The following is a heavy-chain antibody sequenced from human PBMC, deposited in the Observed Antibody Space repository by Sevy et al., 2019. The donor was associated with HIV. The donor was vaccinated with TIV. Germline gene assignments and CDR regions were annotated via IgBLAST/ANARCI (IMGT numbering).Heavy chain of an antibody. J-gene: IGHJ4*02. CDR3: ARGGITGTTDY. V-gene: IGHV4-59*01. CDR2: IYYSGST. Sequence: AETLSLTCTVSGGSISSYYWSWIRQPPGKGLEWIGYIYYSGSTNYNPSLKSRVTISVDTSKNQFSLKLSSVTAADTAVDYCARGGITGTTDYWGQGTLVTVSS. D-gene: IGHD1-7*01. CDR1: GGSISSYY.